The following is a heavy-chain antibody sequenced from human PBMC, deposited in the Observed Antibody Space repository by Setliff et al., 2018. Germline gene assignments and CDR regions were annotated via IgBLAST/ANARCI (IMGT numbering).Heavy chain of an antibody. Sequence: PGGSLRLSCATSGSNVSTNFMSWVRQAPGKGLEWVSVIYNNGATYYADSVKGRFTISRDSAKNSVYLQMNSLRAEDTAVYYCARGIGTLDISRYFDYWGQGTLVTVSS. CDR3: ARGIGTLDISRYFDY. CDR1: GSNVSTNF. D-gene: IGHD5-12*01. V-gene: IGHV3-66*01. CDR2: IYNNGAT. J-gene: IGHJ4*02.